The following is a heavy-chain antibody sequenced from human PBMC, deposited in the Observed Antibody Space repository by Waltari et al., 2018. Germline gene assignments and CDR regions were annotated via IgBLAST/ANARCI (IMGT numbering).Heavy chain of an antibody. V-gene: IGHV1-46*01. CDR2: INPSGGST. CDR1: GYTFTSYY. CDR3: ARWDMGIAAAGSFQH. J-gene: IGHJ1*01. Sequence: QVQLVQSGAEVKKPGASVKVSCKASGYTFTSYYMHWVRQAPGQGLEWMGIINPSGGSTSYAQKFQGRVTMTRDTSTSTVYMELSSLRSEDTAVYYCARWDMGIAAAGSFQHWGQGTLVTVSS. D-gene: IGHD6-13*01.